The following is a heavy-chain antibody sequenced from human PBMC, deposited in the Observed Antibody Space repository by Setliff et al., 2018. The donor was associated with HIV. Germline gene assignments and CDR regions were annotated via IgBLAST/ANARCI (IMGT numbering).Heavy chain of an antibody. D-gene: IGHD4-17*01. CDR2: INQDGSDK. V-gene: IGHV3-7*01. CDR1: GFIFSTNW. Sequence: GGSLRLSCAASGFIFSTNWMSWVRQAPGKGPEWVANINQDGSDKYYVPSVKGRFTISRDNAKNSLYLQMNSLRAEDTAVYYCARGDGSDSGIYFDSWGQGTLVTVSS. CDR3: ARGDGSDSGIYFDS. J-gene: IGHJ4*02.